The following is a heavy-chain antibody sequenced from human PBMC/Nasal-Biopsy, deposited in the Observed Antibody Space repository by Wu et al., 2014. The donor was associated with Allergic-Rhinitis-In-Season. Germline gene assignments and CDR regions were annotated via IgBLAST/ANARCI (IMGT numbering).Heavy chain of an antibody. CDR2: IDWDDDK. CDR1: GFSLTTGGMS. D-gene: IGHD3-10*01. J-gene: IGHJ6*03. Sequence: ALVKPTQTLTLTCTVSGFSLTTGGMSISWIRQPPGKALEWLGRIDWDDDKYYSTSLKTRLTISKDTSKNQVVLTMTNTDPVDTATYYCARTXAGKSRWEKDYYYYYMDVWGQRDHGHRLL. V-gene: IGHV2-70*11. CDR3: ARTXAGKSRWEKDYYYYYMDV.